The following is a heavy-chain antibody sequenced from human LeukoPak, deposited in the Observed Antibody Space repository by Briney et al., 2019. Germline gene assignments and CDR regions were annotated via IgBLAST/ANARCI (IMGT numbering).Heavy chain of an antibody. CDR1: GGSFSGYY. V-gene: IGHV4-34*01. D-gene: IGHD2-2*01. CDR2: INHSGST. CDR3: ARGGPDIVVVPAARLHYCYYGMDV. Sequence: SETLSLTCAVYGGSFSGYYWSWIRQPPGKGLEWIGEINHSGSTNYNPSLKSRVTISVDTSKNQFSLKLSSVTAADTAVYYCARGGPDIVVVPAARLHYCYYGMDVWGKGTTVTVSS. J-gene: IGHJ6*04.